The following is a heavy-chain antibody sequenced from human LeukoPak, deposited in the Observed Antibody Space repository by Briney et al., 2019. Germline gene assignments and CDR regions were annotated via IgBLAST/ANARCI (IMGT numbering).Heavy chain of an antibody. D-gene: IGHD6-13*01. CDR2: IKSKTDGGTT. Sequence: GGSLRLSCAASGFTFSNAWMSWVRQAPGKGLEWVGRIKSKTDGGTTDYAAPVKGRFTISRDDSKNTLYLQMNSLKTEDTAVYYCTTDTAAAGTNYFDYWGQGTLVTVSS. CDR1: GFTFSNAW. CDR3: TTDTAAAGTNYFDY. V-gene: IGHV3-15*01. J-gene: IGHJ4*02.